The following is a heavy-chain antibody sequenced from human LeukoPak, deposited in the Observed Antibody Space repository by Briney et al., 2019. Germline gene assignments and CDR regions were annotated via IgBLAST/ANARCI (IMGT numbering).Heavy chain of an antibody. Sequence: QPGGSLRLSCAASGFNFSRYWMNWVRQAPGKGLEWVANIDQSGGRNNSVHSVKGRFNISRDNAKNSLFLEMSSLRADDTAVYFCARDVEGGTYIWGQGTTVTVSS. CDR1: GFNFSRYW. CDR2: IDQSGGRN. D-gene: IGHD1-1*01. J-gene: IGHJ3*02. V-gene: IGHV3-7*05. CDR3: ARDVEGGTYI.